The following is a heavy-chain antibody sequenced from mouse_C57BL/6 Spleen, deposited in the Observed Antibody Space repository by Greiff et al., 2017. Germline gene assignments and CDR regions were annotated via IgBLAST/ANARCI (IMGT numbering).Heavy chain of an antibody. V-gene: IGHV5-4*03. Sequence: EVKLVESGGGLVKPGGSLKLSCAASGFTFSSYAMSWVRQTPEKRLEWVATISDGGSYTYYPDNVKGRFTISRDNAKNNLYLQMSHLKSKDTAMYYCASTAQATAWFAYWGQGTLVTVSA. CDR2: ISDGGSYT. CDR3: ASTAQATAWFAY. J-gene: IGHJ3*01. CDR1: GFTFSSYA. D-gene: IGHD3-2*02.